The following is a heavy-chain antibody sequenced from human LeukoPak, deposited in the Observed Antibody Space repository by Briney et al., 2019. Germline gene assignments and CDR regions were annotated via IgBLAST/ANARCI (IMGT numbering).Heavy chain of an antibody. V-gene: IGHV3-43*01. CDR1: GFTFDDYT. CDR2: ISWDGGST. J-gene: IGHJ4*02. D-gene: IGHD3-22*01. CDR3: AKEDSSGYYYFDY. Sequence: GGSLRLSCAASGFTFDDYTMHWVRQAPGKGLEWVSLISWDGGSTYYADSVKGRFTISRDNSKNSLYPQMNSLRTEDTALYYCAKEDSSGYYYFDYWGQGTLVTVSS.